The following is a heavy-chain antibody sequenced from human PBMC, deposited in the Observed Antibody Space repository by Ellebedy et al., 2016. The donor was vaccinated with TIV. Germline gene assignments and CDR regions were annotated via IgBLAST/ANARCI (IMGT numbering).Heavy chain of an antibody. Sequence: GGSLRLXXAVSGFSVNNAWVAWVRQAPGKGLEWVANIKQDGSEKHYVDSVKGRFTISRDNAKSSLYLQMNSLRVEDTALYYCSSHVETSMTHWGQGTLVTVSS. CDR1: GFSVNNAW. J-gene: IGHJ4*02. CDR3: SSHVETSMTH. CDR2: IKQDGSEK. D-gene: IGHD5-18*01. V-gene: IGHV3-7*01.